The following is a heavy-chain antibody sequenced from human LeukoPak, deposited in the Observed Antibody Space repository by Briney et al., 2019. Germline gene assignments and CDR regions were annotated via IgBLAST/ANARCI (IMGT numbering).Heavy chain of an antibody. CDR3: AREYCSGGSCYLDY. CDR1: GYTLTGYY. D-gene: IGHD2-15*01. CDR2: INPNSGGT. Sequence: ASVKVSCKASGYTLTGYYMHWVRQAPGQGLEWVGRINPNSGGTKYAQKFQGRVTMTRDTSISTACMELSRLRSDDTAVYCCAREYCSGGSCYLDYWGQGTLVTVSS. J-gene: IGHJ4*02. V-gene: IGHV1-2*06.